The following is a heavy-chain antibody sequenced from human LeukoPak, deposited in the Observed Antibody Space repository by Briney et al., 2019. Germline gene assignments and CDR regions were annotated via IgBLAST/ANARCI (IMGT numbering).Heavy chain of an antibody. CDR1: GFMFSSYD. V-gene: IGHV3-23*01. CDR3: ARVGKNGWDSDH. CDR2: ISGSGGST. Sequence: PGGSLRLSCAASGFMFSSYDMSWVRQAPGKGLEWVSTISGSGGSTYYADSVKGRFTISRDNSKNTLYLQMDTLRAEDTAVYYCARVGKNGWDSDHWGQGTLVTVSS. J-gene: IGHJ4*02. D-gene: IGHD6-19*01.